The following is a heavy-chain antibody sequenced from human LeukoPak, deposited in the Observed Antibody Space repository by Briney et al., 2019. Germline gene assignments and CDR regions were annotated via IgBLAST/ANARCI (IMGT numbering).Heavy chain of an antibody. D-gene: IGHD3-22*01. J-gene: IGHJ4*02. Sequence: SETLSLTCTVSGGSISSSSYYWGWIRQPPGKGLEWIGSIYYSGSTYYNPYLKSRVTISVDTSKNQFSLKLSSVTAADTAVYYCARYKPSTYYYDSSGLDYWGQGTLVTVSS. CDR1: GGSISSSSYY. CDR2: IYYSGST. V-gene: IGHV4-39*07. CDR3: ARYKPSTYYYDSSGLDY.